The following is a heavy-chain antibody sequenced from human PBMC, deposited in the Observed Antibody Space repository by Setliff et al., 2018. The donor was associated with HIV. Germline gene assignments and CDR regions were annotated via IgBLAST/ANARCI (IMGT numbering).Heavy chain of an antibody. CDR2: IRSKADKYAT. CDR3: LLPCTSGWHNWADP. J-gene: IGHJ5*02. D-gene: IGHD6-19*01. V-gene: IGHV3-73*01. Sequence: GESLKISCAASGFTFSGAEIHWVRQVSWKGLEWVGRIRSKADKYATDYGASAKGRFIISRDDSKKTAYLQMSSLRAEDTAMYYCLLPCTSGWHNWADPWGQGTPVTVSS. CDR1: GFTFSGAE.